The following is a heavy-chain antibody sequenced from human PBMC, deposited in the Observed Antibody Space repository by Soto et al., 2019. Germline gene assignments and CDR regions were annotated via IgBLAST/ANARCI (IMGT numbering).Heavy chain of an antibody. CDR3: ARAPRGNYGYPSYIDY. D-gene: IGHD3-10*01. CDR2: IYYSGST. Sequence: SETMSLTFTVSGCTINSDYWSWIRPPPGKGLEWIGYIYYSGSTNYNPSLKSRVTISVDTSKNQFSLKLSSVTAADTAVYYGARAPRGNYGYPSYIDYWGQGTLVTVSS. V-gene: IGHV4-59*01. J-gene: IGHJ4*02. CDR1: GCTINSDY.